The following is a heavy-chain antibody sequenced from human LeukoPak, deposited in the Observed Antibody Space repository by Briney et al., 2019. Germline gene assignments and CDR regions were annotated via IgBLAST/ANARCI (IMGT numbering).Heavy chain of an antibody. V-gene: IGHV2-5*01. J-gene: IGHJ4*02. Sequence: SGPTLVNPTQTLTLTCTFSGFSLSTSGVGVGWIRQPPGKALEWLARIYWNDDKRHSPSLKSRLTITKDTSKNQVVLTMTNMDPVDTATYYCAHRIHCSSTSCPHSLFDYWGQGTLVTVSS. CDR1: GFSLSTSGVG. CDR2: IYWNDDK. CDR3: AHRIHCSSTSCPHSLFDY. D-gene: IGHD2-2*01.